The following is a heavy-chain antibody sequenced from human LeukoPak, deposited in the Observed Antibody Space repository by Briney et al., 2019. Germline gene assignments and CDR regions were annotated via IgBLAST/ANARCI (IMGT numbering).Heavy chain of an antibody. CDR1: GFTLDDYA. D-gene: IGHD3-22*01. J-gene: IGHJ4*02. V-gene: IGHV3-9*01. Sequence: GRSLRLSCAASGFTLDDYAIHWVRQAPGKGLGLVSGIRWNSGRIGDAYSVKGRFTSSRDNVKNSGYLQMKSLRAEATALYYCQKYLQYYYDSSGYYGPSFDYWGQGTLVTVSS. CDR2: IRWNSGRI. CDR3: QKYLQYYYDSSGYYGPSFDY.